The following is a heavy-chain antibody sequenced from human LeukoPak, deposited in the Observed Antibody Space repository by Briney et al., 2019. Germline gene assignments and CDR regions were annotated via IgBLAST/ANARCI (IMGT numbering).Heavy chain of an antibody. CDR3: AKARVSIWGVNDAFDI. V-gene: IGHV1-18*01. Sequence: VASVKVSCKASGYTFTSYGISWVRQAPGQGLEWMGWISAYNGNTNYAQKLQGRVTMTTDTSTSTAYMELRSLKSDDTAVYFCAKARVSIWGVNDAFDIWGQGTMVTVSS. CDR2: ISAYNGNT. J-gene: IGHJ3*02. CDR1: GYTFTSYG. D-gene: IGHD3-10*01.